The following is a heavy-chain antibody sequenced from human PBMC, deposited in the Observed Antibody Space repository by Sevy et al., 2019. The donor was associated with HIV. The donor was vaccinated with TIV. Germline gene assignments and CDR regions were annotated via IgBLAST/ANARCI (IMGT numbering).Heavy chain of an antibody. CDR1: AYSISSDDY. Sequence: SETLSLTCAVSAYSISSDDYWVWIRQPPGKGLEWIGNIYHSGNTYYNPSLKSRVTMSLDTSMNQFSLRLTSVTAADTAVYYCARTLRGNFETRATAFNIWGQGTMVTVSS. V-gene: IGHV4-38-2*01. CDR3: ARTLRGNFETRATAFNI. D-gene: IGHD1-7*01. CDR2: IYHSGNT. J-gene: IGHJ3*02.